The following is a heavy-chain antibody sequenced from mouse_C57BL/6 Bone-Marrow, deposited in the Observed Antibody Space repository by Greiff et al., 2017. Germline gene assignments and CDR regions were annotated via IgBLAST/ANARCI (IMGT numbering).Heavy chain of an antibody. V-gene: IGHV5-12*01. D-gene: IGHD2-4*01. CDR1: GFTFSDYY. Sequence: EVMLVESGGGLVQPGGSLKLSCAASGFTFSDYYMYWVRQTPEKRLEWVAYISNGGGRPYYPDNVKGRFTISRDNAKNTLYLQMSRLKSEDTAMYYCARHADYVEDWFAYWGQGTLVTVSA. J-gene: IGHJ3*01. CDR3: ARHADYVEDWFAY. CDR2: ISNGGGRP.